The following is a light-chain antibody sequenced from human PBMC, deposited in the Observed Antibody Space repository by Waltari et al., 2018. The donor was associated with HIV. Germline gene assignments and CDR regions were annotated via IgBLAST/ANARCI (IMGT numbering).Light chain of an antibody. CDR2: WAS. CDR1: QGVFYTSNKKNY. CDR3: QQYFSHPYT. Sequence: DIVMPQSQASLAVSLGERATLSCNPSQGVFYTSNKKNYIAWYQQKAGQPPKLLVFWASTRESGVPDRFSGSGSGTDFTLTISSLQPEDVAVYYCQQYFSHPYTFGRGTKLEIK. J-gene: IGKJ2*01. V-gene: IGKV4-1*01.